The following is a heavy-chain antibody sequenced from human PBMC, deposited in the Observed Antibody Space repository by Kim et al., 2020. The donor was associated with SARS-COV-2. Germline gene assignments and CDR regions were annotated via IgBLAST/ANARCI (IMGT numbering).Heavy chain of an antibody. CDR1: GYRFTSYW. CDR2: IDPADLQT. V-gene: IGHV5-10-1*01. D-gene: IGHD3-10*02. J-gene: IGHJ4*02. CDR3: VRQTGVLGSGTYEGHDY. Sequence: GESLKISCKGSGYRFTSYWITWVRQMPGKGLEWMGRIDPADLQTNYSPSFQGHVTISADRSISTAYLQWSSLKASDTAMYYCVRQTGVLGSGTYEGHDYWGQGTLVTVS.